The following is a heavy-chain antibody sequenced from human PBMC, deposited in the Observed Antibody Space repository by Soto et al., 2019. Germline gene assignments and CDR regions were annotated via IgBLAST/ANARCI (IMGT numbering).Heavy chain of an antibody. D-gene: IGHD3-9*01. CDR2: FSDSNGNT. V-gene: IGHV1-18*01. CDR3: ARDHRGDILAGPSSGFLSPLDY. CDR1: GYTFTSYG. J-gene: IGHJ4*02. Sequence: QVQLVQSGAEVTKPGASVKVSCKASGYTFTSYGISWVRQAPGQGLEWMGWFSDSNGNTNYAQKLQGRGTRTTDTSTSTAYMELRSLRSDDTAVYYCARDHRGDILAGPSSGFLSPLDYWGQGTLVTVSS.